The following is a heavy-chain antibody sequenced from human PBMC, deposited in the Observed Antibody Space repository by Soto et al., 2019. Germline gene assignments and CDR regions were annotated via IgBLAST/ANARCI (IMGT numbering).Heavy chain of an antibody. J-gene: IGHJ4*02. CDR2: IIPIFGTA. CDR3: ASLDSSGYYGIDY. CDR1: VGTFSIYA. V-gene: IGHV1-69*01. D-gene: IGHD3-22*01. Sequence: ASVKGSGTAAVGTFSIYAISWGRPANSQGLEWMGGIIPIFGTANCAQKFQGRVTITADESTSTAYMELSSLRSEDTALYYCASLDSSGYYGIDYWGQGTWVSVSS.